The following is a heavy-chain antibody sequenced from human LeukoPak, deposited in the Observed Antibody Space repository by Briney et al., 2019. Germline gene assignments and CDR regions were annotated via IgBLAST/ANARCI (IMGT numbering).Heavy chain of an antibody. V-gene: IGHV4-59*01. CDR2: IYYSGST. Sequence: SETLSLTCTVSGGSISSYYWSWIRQPPGKGLEWIGYIYYSGSTNYNPSLKSRVTISVDTSKNQFSLKLSSVTAADTAVYYCARAVGGYFDYWGLGTLVTVSS. J-gene: IGHJ4*02. CDR1: GGSISSYY. D-gene: IGHD1-26*01. CDR3: ARAVGGYFDY.